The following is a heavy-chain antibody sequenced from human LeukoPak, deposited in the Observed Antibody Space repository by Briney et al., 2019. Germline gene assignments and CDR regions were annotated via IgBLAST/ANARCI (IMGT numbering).Heavy chain of an antibody. D-gene: IGHD3-22*01. Sequence: PGGSLRLSCAASGFTFSSYAMTWVRQAPGKGLEWVSTINSGGGSTYYADSVKGRFTISRDNSGNTLSLQMNSLRAEDTAVYYCAREVRTSDSSGYHWYFDLWGRGTLVTVSS. V-gene: IGHV3-23*01. CDR2: INSGGGST. J-gene: IGHJ2*01. CDR1: GFTFSSYA. CDR3: AREVRTSDSSGYHWYFDL.